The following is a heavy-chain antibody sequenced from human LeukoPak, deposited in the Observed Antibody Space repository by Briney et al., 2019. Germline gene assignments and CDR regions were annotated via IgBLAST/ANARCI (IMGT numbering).Heavy chain of an antibody. J-gene: IGHJ4*02. CDR2: IYYSGST. D-gene: IGHD6-6*01. CDR1: GGSISSSSYY. V-gene: IGHV4-39*01. CDR3: ARHLEYSSSSYFDY. Sequence: SETLPLTCTVSGGSISSSSYYWGWIRQPPGKGLEWIGSIYYSGSTYYNPSLKSRVTISVDTSKNQFSLKLSSVTAADTAVYYCARHLEYSSSSYFDYWGQGTLVTVSS.